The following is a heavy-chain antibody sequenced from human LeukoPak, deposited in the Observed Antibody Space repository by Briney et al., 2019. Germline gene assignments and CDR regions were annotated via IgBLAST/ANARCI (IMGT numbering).Heavy chain of an antibody. V-gene: IGHV3-30*01. D-gene: IGHD1-1*01. CDR2: ISYDGSNK. CDR1: GFTFSSYA. CDR3: AREGGTELMDV. J-gene: IGHJ6*03. Sequence: PGGSLRLSCAASGFTFSSYAMHWVGQAPGKGLEWVAVISYDGSNKYYADSVKGRFTISRDNSKNTLYLQMNSLRAEDTAVYYCAREGGTELMDVWGKGTTVTVSS.